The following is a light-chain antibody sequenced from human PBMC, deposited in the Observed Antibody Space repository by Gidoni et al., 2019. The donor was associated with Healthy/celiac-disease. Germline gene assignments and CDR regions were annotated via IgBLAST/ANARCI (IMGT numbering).Light chain of an antibody. CDR3: MQALQVMCS. Sequence: DIVMTQSPLSLPVTPGEPASISCRSSQSLLHSNGYNYLDWYLQKPGQSPQLLIYLGSNRASGVPDRFSGSGSGTDFTLKISRVEAEDVGVYYCMQALQVMCSFXQXTKLEIK. CDR1: QSLLHSNGYNY. J-gene: IGKJ2*04. V-gene: IGKV2-28*01. CDR2: LGS.